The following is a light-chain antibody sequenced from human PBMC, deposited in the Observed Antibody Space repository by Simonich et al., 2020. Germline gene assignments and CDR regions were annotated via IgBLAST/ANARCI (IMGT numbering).Light chain of an antibody. CDR3: QQYNNWPQT. CDR2: ESS. V-gene: IGKV3-15*01. CDR1: QSVSSSN. J-gene: IGKJ2*01. Sequence: EIVLTQSPGTLSLSPGERATLSCRASQSVSSSNLAWYQQKPGLAPRLLIYESSSRATAIPARFSGSGSGTEFTLTISSMQSEDFAVYYCQQYNNWPQTFGQGTKLEIK.